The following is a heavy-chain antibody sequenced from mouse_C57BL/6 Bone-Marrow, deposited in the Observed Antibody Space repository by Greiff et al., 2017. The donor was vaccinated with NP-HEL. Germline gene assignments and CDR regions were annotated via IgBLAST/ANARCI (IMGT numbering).Heavy chain of an antibody. Sequence: LQESGPELEKPGASVKISCKASGYAFSSSWMNWVKQRPGKGLEWIGRIYPGDGDTNYNGKFKGKATLTADKSSSTAYMQLSSLTSEDSAVYFCARWGLGFAYWGQGTLVTVSA. J-gene: IGHJ3*01. CDR3: ARWGLGFAY. CDR1: GYAFSSSW. D-gene: IGHD3-3*01. CDR2: IYPGDGDT. V-gene: IGHV1-82*01.